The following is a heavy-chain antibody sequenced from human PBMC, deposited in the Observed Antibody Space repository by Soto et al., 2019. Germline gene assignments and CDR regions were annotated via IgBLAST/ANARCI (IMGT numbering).Heavy chain of an antibody. CDR2: ISAYNGNT. D-gene: IGHD3-22*01. Sequence: GASVKVSCKASGYTFTSYGISWVRQAPGQGLEWMGWISAYNGNTNYAQKLQGRVTMTTDTSTSTAYMELRSLRSDDTAVYYCARVEAPYYDSSGYFDYWGQGTLVTVSS. V-gene: IGHV1-18*01. CDR3: ARVEAPYYDSSGYFDY. CDR1: GYTFTSYG. J-gene: IGHJ4*02.